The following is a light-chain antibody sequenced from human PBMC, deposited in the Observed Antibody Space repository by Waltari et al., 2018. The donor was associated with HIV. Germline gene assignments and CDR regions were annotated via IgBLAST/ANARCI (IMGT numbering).Light chain of an antibody. CDR2: RNN. V-gene: IGLV1-47*01. CDR1: SSNPGSNY. CDR3: AAWDDSLSGLWV. Sequence: QSVLTQPPSASGTPGQRVTISCSGSSSNPGSNYVYWSQQLPGTAPKLLIYRNNQRPSGVPDRFSGSKSGTSASLAISGLRSEDEADYYCAAWDDSLSGLWVFGGGTKLTVL. J-gene: IGLJ3*02.